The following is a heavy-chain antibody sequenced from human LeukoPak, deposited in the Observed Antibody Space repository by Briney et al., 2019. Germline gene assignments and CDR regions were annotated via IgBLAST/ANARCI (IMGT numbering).Heavy chain of an antibody. J-gene: IGHJ4*02. D-gene: IGHD5-18*01. CDR3: AKGKEYSYGYVY. Sequence: GGSLRLSCAASGFTFSGYAMSWVRQAPGKGLEWVSAISGSGGSTYYADSVEGRFTTSRDNSKNTLYLQMNSLRAEDTAVYYCAKGKEYSYGYVYWGQGTLVTVSS. CDR2: ISGSGGST. CDR1: GFTFSGYA. V-gene: IGHV3-23*01.